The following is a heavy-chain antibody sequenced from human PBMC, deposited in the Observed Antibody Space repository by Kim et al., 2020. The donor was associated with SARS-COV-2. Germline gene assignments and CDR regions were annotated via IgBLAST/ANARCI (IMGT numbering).Heavy chain of an antibody. CDR1: GGSFSGYY. Sequence: SETLSLTCAVYGGSFSGYYWSWIRQPPGKGLEWIGEINHSGSTNYNPSFKSRVTISVETSKNQFSLKLSSVTAADTAVYYCARGTRQWLVRGPYYYYMDVWGKGTTVTVSS. V-gene: IGHV4-34*01. CDR2: INHSGST. D-gene: IGHD6-19*01. CDR3: ARGTRQWLVRGPYYYYMDV. J-gene: IGHJ6*03.